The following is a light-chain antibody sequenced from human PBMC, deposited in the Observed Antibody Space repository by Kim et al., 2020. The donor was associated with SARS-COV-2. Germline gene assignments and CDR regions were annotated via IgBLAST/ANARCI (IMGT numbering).Light chain of an antibody. Sequence: PGERATVSCRACQSVSSYLAWYQQKPGQAPRLLIYDASNRATGIPARFSGSGSGTDFTLTISSLEPEDFAVYYCQQRSNWPRALTFGGGTKVEIK. V-gene: IGKV3-11*01. CDR2: DAS. CDR1: QSVSSY. J-gene: IGKJ4*01. CDR3: QQRSNWPRALT.